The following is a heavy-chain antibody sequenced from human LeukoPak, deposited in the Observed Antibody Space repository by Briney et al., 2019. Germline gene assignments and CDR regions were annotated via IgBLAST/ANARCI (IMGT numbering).Heavy chain of an antibody. CDR1: GGTFSSYA. CDR2: IIPIFGTA. Sequence: SVTVSCTASGGTFSSYAISWVRQAPGQGLEWMGGIIPIFGTANYAQKFQGRVTITADESTSTAYMELSSLRSEDTAVYYCARDQYCSSTSCYGIDWFDPWGQGTLVTVSS. V-gene: IGHV1-69*13. J-gene: IGHJ5*02. D-gene: IGHD2-2*01. CDR3: ARDQYCSSTSCYGIDWFDP.